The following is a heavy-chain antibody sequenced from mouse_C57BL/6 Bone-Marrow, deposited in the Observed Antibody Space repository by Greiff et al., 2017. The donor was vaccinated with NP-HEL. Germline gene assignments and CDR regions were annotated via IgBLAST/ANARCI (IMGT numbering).Heavy chain of an antibody. V-gene: IGHV1-72*01. D-gene: IGHD1-1*01. CDR2: IDPNSGGT. Sequence: VQLQQPGADLVKPGASVKLSCKASGYTFTSYWMHWVKQRPGRGLEWIGRIDPNSGGTKFNEKFKTKATLTVDKPSSTAYMQLSSLTSEESAVYYCCGCYYGSRGWYFDVWGTGTTVTVSS. J-gene: IGHJ1*03. CDR1: GYTFTSYW. CDR3: CGCYYGSRGWYFDV.